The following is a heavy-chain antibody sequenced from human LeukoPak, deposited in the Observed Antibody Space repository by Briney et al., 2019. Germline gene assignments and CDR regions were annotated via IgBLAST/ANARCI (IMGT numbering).Heavy chain of an antibody. CDR1: GGSFSGYY. CDR2: INHSGST. V-gene: IGHV4-34*01. Sequence: SETLSLTCAVYGGSFSGYYWSWIRQPPGKGLEWIGEINHSGSTNYNPSLKSRVTISVDTSKNQFSLKLSSVTAADTAVYYCASRATAAGPLDYWGQGTLVTVSS. D-gene: IGHD6-13*01. J-gene: IGHJ4*02. CDR3: ASRATAAGPLDY.